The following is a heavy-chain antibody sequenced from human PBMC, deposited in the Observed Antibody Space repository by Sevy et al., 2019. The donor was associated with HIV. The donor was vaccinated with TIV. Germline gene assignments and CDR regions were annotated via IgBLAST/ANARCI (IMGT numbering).Heavy chain of an antibody. J-gene: IGHJ4*02. CDR2: ISWNSGSI. CDR1: GFTFDDYA. Sequence: GGSLRLSCAASGFTFDDYAMHWVRQAPGKGLEWVSGISWNSGSIGYADSVKGRFTISRDNSKNTLYLQMNSLRAEDTAVYYCAKDYHSSGDYWGQGTLVTVSS. D-gene: IGHD6-19*01. CDR3: AKDYHSSGDY. V-gene: IGHV3-9*01.